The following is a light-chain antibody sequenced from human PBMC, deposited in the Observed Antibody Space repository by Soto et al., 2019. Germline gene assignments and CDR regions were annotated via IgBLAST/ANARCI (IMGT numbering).Light chain of an antibody. V-gene: IGKV1-39*01. CDR3: QQSYSATHT. J-gene: IGKJ2*01. CDR2: AAS. CDR1: QSVNNH. Sequence: DIQMTQSPSSLSASVGDRVTITCRASQSVNNHFNWYQQKPGKAPKLLIYAASGMQSGVPSRFSGSGSGTDFTLTITSPQPEDFATYYCQQSYSATHTFGQGTKLEIK.